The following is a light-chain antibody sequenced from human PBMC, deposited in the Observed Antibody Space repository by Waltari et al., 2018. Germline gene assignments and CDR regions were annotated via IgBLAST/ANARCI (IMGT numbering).Light chain of an antibody. CDR3: QQYYTKPYT. CDR2: WAS. Sequence: VMXXSPASLSVSLGGRATINXKSSQSVLYSDSKNYLGWYQQKPGHPPRLLIYWASSREYGVPDRFSGSGSGTDFTLTIXNLQAEDVAVYXCQQYYTKPYTFGXGTKLDXK. J-gene: IGKJ2*01. CDR1: QSVLYSDSKNY. V-gene: IGKV4-1*01.